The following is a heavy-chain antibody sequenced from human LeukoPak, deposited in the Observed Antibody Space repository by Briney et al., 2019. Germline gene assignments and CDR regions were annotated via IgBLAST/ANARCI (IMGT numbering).Heavy chain of an antibody. CDR3: ASPYNWNYDAYYYYYGMDV. J-gene: IGHJ6*02. Sequence: GGSLRLSCAASGFTFSSYAMHWVRQAPGKGLEWVAVISYDGSNKYYADSVKGRFTISRGNSKNTLYLQMNSLRAEDTAVYYCASPYNWNYDAYYYYYGMDVWGQGTTVTVSS. CDR2: ISYDGSNK. V-gene: IGHV3-30-3*01. D-gene: IGHD1-7*01. CDR1: GFTFSSYA.